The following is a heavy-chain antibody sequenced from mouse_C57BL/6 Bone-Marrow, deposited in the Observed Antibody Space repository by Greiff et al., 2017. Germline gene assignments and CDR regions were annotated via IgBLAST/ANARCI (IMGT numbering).Heavy chain of an antibody. V-gene: IGHV1-55*01. J-gene: IGHJ2*01. CDR3: ARWGGGGVVTTDY. Sequence: QVQLQQPGAELVKPGASVKMSCKASGYTFTSYWITWVKQRPGQGLEWIGDIYPGSGSTNYNEKFKSKATLTVDTSSSPAYMQLSSLTAEDSAVYCCARWGGGGVVTTDYWGQGTTLTVSS. D-gene: IGHD2-2*01. CDR2: IYPGSGST. CDR1: GYTFTSYW.